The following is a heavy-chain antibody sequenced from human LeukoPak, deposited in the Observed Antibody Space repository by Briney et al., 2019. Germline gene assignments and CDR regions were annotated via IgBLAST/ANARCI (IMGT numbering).Heavy chain of an antibody. CDR2: IYHSGST. J-gene: IGHJ2*01. V-gene: IGHV4-38-2*01. D-gene: IGHD5-18*01. Sequence: SETLSLTCAVSGYSISSGYYWGWIRQPPGKGLEWIGSIYHSGSTYYNPSLKSRVTISVDTSKNQFSRKLSSVTAADTAVYYCARLGYSYGSDWYFDFWGRGTLVTVSS. CDR3: ARLGYSYGSDWYFDF. CDR1: GYSISSGYY.